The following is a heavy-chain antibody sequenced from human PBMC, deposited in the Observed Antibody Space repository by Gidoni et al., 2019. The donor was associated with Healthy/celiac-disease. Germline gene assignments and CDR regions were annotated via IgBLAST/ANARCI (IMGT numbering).Heavy chain of an antibody. V-gene: IGHV1-69*01. CDR1: ACTFSTYA. CDR3: ARGRGQKRWLQTHYYYGMDV. D-gene: IGHD5-12*01. J-gene: IGHJ6*02. Sequence: QVQLVQSGAEVKKPGSSVKVSCKASACTFSTYAISRVRQAPGQGHEWMGGIIPIFGTANYAQKFQGRVTITADESTSTAYMELSSLRSEDTAVYYCARGRGQKRWLQTHYYYGMDVWGQGTTVTVSS. CDR2: IIPIFGTA.